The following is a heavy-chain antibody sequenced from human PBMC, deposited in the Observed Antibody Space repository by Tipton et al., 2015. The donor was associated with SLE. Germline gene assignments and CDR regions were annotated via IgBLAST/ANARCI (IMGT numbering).Heavy chain of an antibody. V-gene: IGHV5-51*03. CDR1: GYSFTSYW. D-gene: IGHD6-13*01. CDR3: ARPGYSSSWTGYDFDY. J-gene: IGHJ4*02. CDR2: IYPGDSDT. Sequence: VQLVQSGAEVKKPGESLKISCKGSGYSFTSYWIGWVRQMPGKGLEWMGIIYPGDSDTRYSPPFQGQVTISADKSISTAYLPWSSLKASDTAMYYCARPGYSSSWTGYDFDYWGQGTLVTVSS.